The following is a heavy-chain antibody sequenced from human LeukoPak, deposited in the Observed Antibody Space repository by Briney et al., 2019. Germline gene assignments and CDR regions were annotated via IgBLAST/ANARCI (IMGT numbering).Heavy chain of an antibody. Sequence: PGGSLRLSCAASGFTFSSFWMHWVRQVPGKGLVWVSRIKSDGTTTLYADSVKGRFTTSRDNSKNTLYLQMNSLRAEDTAVYYCARDGLELRGFIYFQHWGQGTLVTVSS. V-gene: IGHV3-74*01. CDR2: IKSDGTTT. CDR3: ARDGLELRGFIYFQH. D-gene: IGHD1-7*01. CDR1: GFTFSSFW. J-gene: IGHJ1*01.